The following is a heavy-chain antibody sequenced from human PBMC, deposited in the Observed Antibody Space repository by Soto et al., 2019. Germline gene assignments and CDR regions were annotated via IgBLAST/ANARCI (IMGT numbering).Heavy chain of an antibody. CDR3: ARDRAYGSLDY. J-gene: IGHJ4*02. Sequence: QVRLVQSGAEVKKPGSSMKVSCKASGGSFNSDSITWVRQAPGQGLEWMGRILPLFAKTTYAQQFQGRVTITADKATSTVYMELNSLTSQDTAVYYCARDRAYGSLDYWGQGTLVAVSS. CDR1: GGSFNSDS. CDR2: ILPLFAKT. D-gene: IGHD3-16*01. V-gene: IGHV1-69*08.